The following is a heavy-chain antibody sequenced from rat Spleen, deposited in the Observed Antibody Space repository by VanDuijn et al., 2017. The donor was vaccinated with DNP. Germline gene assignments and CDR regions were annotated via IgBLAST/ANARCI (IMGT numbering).Heavy chain of an antibody. Sequence: EVQLQETGPGLVKPSQSLSLTCSVTGYSITRSYRWNWIRKLPGNKLEWMGYINSAGSTNYNPSLKSQISITRDTSKNQFFLQVNSVTTEETATYYCARLGTQGFAYWGQGTLVTVSS. V-gene: IGHV3-3*01. CDR2: INSAGST. D-gene: IGHD1-5*01. CDR1: GYSITRSYR. J-gene: IGHJ3*01. CDR3: ARLGTQGFAY.